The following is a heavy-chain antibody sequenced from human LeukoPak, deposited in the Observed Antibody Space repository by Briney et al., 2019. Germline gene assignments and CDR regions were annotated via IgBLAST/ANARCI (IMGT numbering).Heavy chain of an antibody. D-gene: IGHD1-26*01. V-gene: IGHV4-59*08. J-gene: IGHJ5*02. CDR1: GGSISSYY. Sequence: SETLSLTCTVSGGSISSYYWSWIRQPPGKGLEWIGYIYYSGSTNHNPSLKSRVTISVDTSKNQFSLKLSSVTAADTAVYYCATSGVVGGDWFDPWGQGTLVTVSS. CDR2: IYYSGST. CDR3: ATSGVVGGDWFDP.